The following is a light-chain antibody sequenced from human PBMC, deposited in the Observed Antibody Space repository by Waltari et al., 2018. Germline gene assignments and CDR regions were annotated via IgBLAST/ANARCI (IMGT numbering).Light chain of an antibody. V-gene: IGKV2-28*01. Sequence: DIVMIQSPLSLSVTPGEPASISCRSSQSLLHSSGNTFLDWYLQKPGQSPQLLIYLVSNRASGVPDRFSGSGSGTEFTLKISRVEAEDVGVYCCMQARQTPWTFGQGTKVEIK. CDR2: LVS. J-gene: IGKJ1*01. CDR1: QSLLHSSGNTF. CDR3: MQARQTPWT.